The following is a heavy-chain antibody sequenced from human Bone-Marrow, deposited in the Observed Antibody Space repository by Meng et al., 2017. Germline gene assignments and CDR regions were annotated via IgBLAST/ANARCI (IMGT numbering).Heavy chain of an antibody. CDR1: GDSAPSNSAT. CDR3: ARDRASWYFFDY. J-gene: IGHJ4*02. CDR2: TIYRSRWYS. V-gene: IGHV6-1*01. D-gene: IGHD3-10*01. Sequence: QVQLQESFPDPVTPSLTRSRTCAISGDSAPSNSATLNWIRQSPSIGLGWLGRTIYRSRWYSEYAVSGQSRITINPDTSKNQCSLQLNSLTPEDSAVYYCARDRASWYFFDYWGQGTLVTVSS.